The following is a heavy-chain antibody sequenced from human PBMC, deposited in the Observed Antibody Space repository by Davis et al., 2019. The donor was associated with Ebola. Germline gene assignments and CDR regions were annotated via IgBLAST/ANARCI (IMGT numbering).Heavy chain of an antibody. J-gene: IGHJ5*02. D-gene: IGHD4-23*01. CDR2: ISGSGGST. CDR3: AKVTTVAHPLSFDP. CDR1: GFTFSSYA. V-gene: IGHV3-23*01. Sequence: GESLKISCAASGFTFSSYAMSWVRQAPGKGLEWVSAISGSGGSTYYADSVKGRFTISRDNSKNTLYLQMNSLRAEDTAVYYCAKVTTVAHPLSFDPWGQGTLVTVSS.